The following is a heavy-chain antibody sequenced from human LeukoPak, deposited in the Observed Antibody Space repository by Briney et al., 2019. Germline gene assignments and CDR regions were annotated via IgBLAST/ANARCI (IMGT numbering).Heavy chain of an antibody. CDR3: ARGEWEVGATFDY. Sequence: PSETLSLTCAVSGGSISSGGYSWSWIRQPPGKGLEWIGYIYYSGSTYYNPSLKSRVTISVDTSKNQFSLRLRSVTAADTAVYYCARGEWEVGATFDYWGQGTLVTVSS. V-gene: IGHV4-30-4*07. D-gene: IGHD1-26*01. J-gene: IGHJ4*02. CDR1: GGSISSGGYS. CDR2: IYYSGST.